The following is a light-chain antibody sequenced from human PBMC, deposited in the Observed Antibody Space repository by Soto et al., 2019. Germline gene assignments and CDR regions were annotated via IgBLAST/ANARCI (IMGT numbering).Light chain of an antibody. CDR1: QSVSSSY. Sequence: LKLSPGTLSLSTGERATLSCRASQSVSSSYLAWYQQKPGQAPRLLIYGASSRATGIPDRFSGSGSGTDFTLTISRLEPEDFAVYYCQQYGSSPWTFGQGTKVDIK. CDR2: GAS. CDR3: QQYGSSPWT. V-gene: IGKV3-20*01. J-gene: IGKJ1*01.